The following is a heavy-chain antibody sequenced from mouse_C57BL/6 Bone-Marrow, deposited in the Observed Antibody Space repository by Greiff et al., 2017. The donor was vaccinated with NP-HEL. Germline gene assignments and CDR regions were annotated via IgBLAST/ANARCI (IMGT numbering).Heavy chain of an antibody. CDR2: IDPSDSYT. V-gene: IGHV1-69*01. CDR1: GYTFTSYW. D-gene: IGHD1-1*01. J-gene: IGHJ3*01. Sequence: QVQLKQPGAELVMPGASVKLSCKASGYTFTSYWMHWVKQRPGQGLEWIGEIDPSDSYTNYNQKFKGKSTLTVDKSSSTAYMQLSSLTSEDSAVYYCARSNYGSSYGSAYWGQGTLVTVSA. CDR3: ARSNYGSSYGSAY.